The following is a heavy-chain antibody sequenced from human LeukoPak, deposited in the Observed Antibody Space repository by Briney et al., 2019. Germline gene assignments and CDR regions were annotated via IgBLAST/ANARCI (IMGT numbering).Heavy chain of an antibody. Sequence: GGSLRLSCAVSGFTFGTYVMHWVRQAPGKRPVWVSRINGDGSTTAYADSVKGRFTISRDTAKNSLYLQMYSLTAEDTALYYCARYCTFRTCSGTKFDSWGPGTLVTVSS. CDR3: ARYCTFRTCSGTKFDS. CDR2: INGDGSTT. J-gene: IGHJ4*02. V-gene: IGHV3-74*01. CDR1: GFTFGTYV. D-gene: IGHD1-1*01.